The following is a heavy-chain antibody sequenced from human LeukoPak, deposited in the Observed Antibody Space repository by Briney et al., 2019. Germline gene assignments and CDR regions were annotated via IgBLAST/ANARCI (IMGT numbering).Heavy chain of an antibody. J-gene: IGHJ6*02. D-gene: IGHD2-21*02. CDR1: EFTFSSYC. CDR3: ARDRVVTTYGMDV. Sequence: GGSLRLSCAASEFTFSSYCMNWVRQAPGKGLEWVSSISSDSTYIYHADSVKGRFSISRDNAKNSLYPQMNGLRAEDTAVYYCARDRVVTTYGMDVWGQGTTVTVSS. V-gene: IGHV3-21*01. CDR2: ISSDSTYI.